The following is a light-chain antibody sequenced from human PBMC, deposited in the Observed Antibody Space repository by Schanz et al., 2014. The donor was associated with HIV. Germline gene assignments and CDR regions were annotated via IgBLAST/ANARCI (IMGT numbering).Light chain of an antibody. V-gene: IGLV2-8*01. CDR1: SSDVGGYNY. Sequence: QSALTQPPSASGSPGQSVTISCTGTSSDVGGYNYVSWYQQHPGKAPKIMIYEVSKRPSGVPDRFSGSKSGNTASLAISGLRSEDEADYYCAAWDDSLSGYVFGTGTKLTVL. CDR2: EVS. J-gene: IGLJ1*01. CDR3: AAWDDSLSGYV.